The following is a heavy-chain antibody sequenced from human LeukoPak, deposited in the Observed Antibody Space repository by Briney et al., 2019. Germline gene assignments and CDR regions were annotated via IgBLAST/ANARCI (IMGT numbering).Heavy chain of an antibody. Sequence: SETLSLTCAVSGGSISSYYWSWIRQPPGKGLEWIGYIYYSGSTNYNPSLKSRVTISVGTSKNQFSLKLSSVTAADTAVYYCAREVAVNWFDPWGQGTLVTVSS. CDR1: GGSISSYY. V-gene: IGHV4-59*01. J-gene: IGHJ5*02. CDR2: IYYSGST. D-gene: IGHD6-19*01. CDR3: AREVAVNWFDP.